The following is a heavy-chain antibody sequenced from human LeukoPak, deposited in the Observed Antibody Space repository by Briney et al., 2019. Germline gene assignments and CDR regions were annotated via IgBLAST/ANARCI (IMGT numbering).Heavy chain of an antibody. Sequence: GGSLRLSCAASGFTVSSNYMNWVRQAPGKGLEWVSIIYSGGNTYYADSVKGRFTISRDNSQNTLYLQMNSLRPEDTAVYSCARLLYYYDSSIYQRYFDYWGQGTLVTVSS. J-gene: IGHJ4*02. CDR1: GFTVSSNY. CDR2: IYSGGNT. D-gene: IGHD3-22*01. V-gene: IGHV3-53*01. CDR3: ARLLYYYDSSIYQRYFDY.